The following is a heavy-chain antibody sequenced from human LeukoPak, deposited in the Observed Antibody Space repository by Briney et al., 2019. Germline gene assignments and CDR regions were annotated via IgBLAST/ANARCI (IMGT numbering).Heavy chain of an antibody. CDR3: AKVRSFQGWTFDY. J-gene: IGHJ4*02. V-gene: IGHV3-23*01. CDR1: GFTFSSYA. D-gene: IGHD2-15*01. Sequence: GGSLRLSCAASGFTFSSYAMSWVRQAPGKGLEWVSAISGSGGSTYYADSVKGRFTISRDNSKNTLYLQMNSLRAEDTAVYCCAKVRSFQGWTFDYWGQGTLVTVSS. CDR2: ISGSGGST.